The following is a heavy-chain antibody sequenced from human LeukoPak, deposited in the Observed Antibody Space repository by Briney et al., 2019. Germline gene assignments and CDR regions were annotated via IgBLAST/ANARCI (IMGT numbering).Heavy chain of an antibody. J-gene: IGHJ5*02. CDR3: ASTLWFGEFLNWFDP. CDR2: IIPIFGTA. V-gene: IGHV1-69*13. D-gene: IGHD3-10*01. Sequence: SVKVSCKASGGTFSSYAISWVRQAPGQGLEWMGGIIPIFGTANYAQKFQGRVTITADESTSTAYMELSSLRSEETAVYYCASTLWFGEFLNWFDPWGQGTLVTVSS. CDR1: GGTFSSYA.